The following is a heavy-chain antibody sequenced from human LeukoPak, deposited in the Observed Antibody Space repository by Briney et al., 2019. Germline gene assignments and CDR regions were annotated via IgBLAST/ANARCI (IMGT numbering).Heavy chain of an antibody. J-gene: IGHJ4*02. CDR3: TTVYSDSGGFYFNYCDY. D-gene: IGHD3-22*01. Sequence: GSLSLSCAASGFTVSNAWMSWVRQAPGKGLEWVGRIKSKTDGETTDNAAPGKGRFTIARADSKNTLYRQMNSLKTEDTAVYYCTTVYSDSGGFYFNYCDYWGQGTLVTVST. CDR2: IKSKTDGETT. V-gene: IGHV3-15*01. CDR1: GFTVSNAW.